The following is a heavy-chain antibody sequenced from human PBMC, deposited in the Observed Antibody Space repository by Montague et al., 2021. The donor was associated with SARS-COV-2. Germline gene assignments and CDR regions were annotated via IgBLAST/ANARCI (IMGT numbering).Heavy chain of an antibody. D-gene: IGHD4-17*01. J-gene: IGHJ4*02. V-gene: IGHV4-59*02. CDR3: ARENTVTTFGGPYYIDS. Sequence: SETLSLTCIVSGSSVRSYYWNWIRQPPGKGLEWIGYIYDSGSTNYNPSLKSRVTISVDTSKNQFSLKLSSVTAADTAVYYCARENTVTTFGGPYYIDSWGQGTLVTVSA. CDR1: GSSVRSYY. CDR2: IYDSGST.